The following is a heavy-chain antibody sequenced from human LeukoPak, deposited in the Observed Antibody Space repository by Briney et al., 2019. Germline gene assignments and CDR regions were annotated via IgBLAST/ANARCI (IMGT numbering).Heavy chain of an antibody. J-gene: IGHJ4*02. CDR2: IYHSGST. CDR1: GGSISSYY. D-gene: IGHD5-18*01. Sequence: PSETLSLTCTVSGGSISSYYWSWIRQPPGKGLEWIGYIYHSGSTNYNPSLKSRVTISVDTSKNQFSLKLSSVTAADTAVYYCATPQTWIQLWYYWGQGTLVTVSS. CDR3: ATPQTWIQLWYY. V-gene: IGHV4-4*08.